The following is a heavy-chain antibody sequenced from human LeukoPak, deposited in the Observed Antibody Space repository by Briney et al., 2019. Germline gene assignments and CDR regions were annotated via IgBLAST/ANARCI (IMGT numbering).Heavy chain of an antibody. Sequence: GGSLRLSCAASGFTFSSYAMSWVRQAPGKGLEWVSAISGSGGSTYYADSVKGRFTISRDNSKNTLYLQMNSLRAEDTAVYNCAKDGSHYDFWSGYRESYGMDVWGQGTTVTVSS. CDR3: AKDGSHYDFWSGYRESYGMDV. D-gene: IGHD3-3*01. CDR1: GFTFSSYA. CDR2: ISGSGGST. J-gene: IGHJ6*02. V-gene: IGHV3-23*01.